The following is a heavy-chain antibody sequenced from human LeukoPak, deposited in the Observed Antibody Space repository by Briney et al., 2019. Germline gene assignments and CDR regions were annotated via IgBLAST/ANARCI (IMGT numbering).Heavy chain of an antibody. CDR2: IYYSGST. Sequence: SETLSLTCTVSGGSISSSSYYWGWIRQPPGKGLEWIGSIYYSGSTYYNPSLKRRVTISVDMSKKQFSLKVSSVTAADTAVYYCARPHRGYSYGFDYWGQGTLVTVSS. V-gene: IGHV4-39*01. J-gene: IGHJ4*02. CDR1: GGSISSSSYY. CDR3: ARPHRGYSYGFDY. D-gene: IGHD5-18*01.